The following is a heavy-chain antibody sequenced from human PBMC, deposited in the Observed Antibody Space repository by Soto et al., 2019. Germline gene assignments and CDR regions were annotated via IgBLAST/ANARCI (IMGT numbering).Heavy chain of an antibody. D-gene: IGHD3-3*01. CDR1: GGSISSYY. Sequence: QVQLQESGPGLVKPSETLSLTCTVSGGSISSYYWSWIRQPPGKGLEWIGYIYYSGSTNYNPSLKSRVTISVDTSKNHFSLKLSSVTAADTAVYYCARGTPILRFLEWLFAADWFDPWGQGTLVTVSS. CDR2: IYYSGST. V-gene: IGHV4-59*08. J-gene: IGHJ5*02. CDR3: ARGTPILRFLEWLFAADWFDP.